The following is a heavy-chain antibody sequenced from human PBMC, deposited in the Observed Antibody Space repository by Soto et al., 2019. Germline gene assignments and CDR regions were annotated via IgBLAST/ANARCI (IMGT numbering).Heavy chain of an antibody. CDR3: ALPYCSGGSCYSPHAFDI. Sequence: GGSLRLSCAASGFTFSNAWMNWVCQAPGKGLEWVGRIKSKTDGGTTDYAAPVKGRFTISRDDSKNTLYLQMNSLKTEGTAVYYCALPYCSGGSCYSPHAFDIWGQGTMVTVSS. V-gene: IGHV3-15*07. CDR1: GFTFSNAW. J-gene: IGHJ3*02. D-gene: IGHD2-15*01. CDR2: IKSKTDGGTT.